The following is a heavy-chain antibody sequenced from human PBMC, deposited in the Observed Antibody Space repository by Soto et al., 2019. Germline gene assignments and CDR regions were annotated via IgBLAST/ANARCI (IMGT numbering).Heavy chain of an antibody. J-gene: IGHJ4*02. V-gene: IGHV3-23*01. CDR2: IGGTGNTT. Sequence: VHLSESGGALVQPGGSLRLSCAASGFTFRVYAMSWFRQAPGGGLEWVSAIGGTGNTTYYADSVKGRFTIARDNSRDTLYLQMTSLRVEDTAVYYCARIRQQRFVSWGQGTLVSVSS. D-gene: IGHD6-25*01. CDR3: ARIRQQRFVS. CDR1: GFTFRVYA.